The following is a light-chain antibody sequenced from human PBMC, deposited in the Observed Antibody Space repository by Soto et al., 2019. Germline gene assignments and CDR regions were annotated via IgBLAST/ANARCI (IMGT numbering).Light chain of an antibody. J-gene: IGKJ3*01. CDR1: QNTDRS. CDR3: LQSYSRVFT. CDR2: AAS. Sequence: DIQVIQSPSSLSASVGDRVTITCRASQNTDRSLNWYQQKPGKAPKLLIFAASSLPRGVPARFSGSGSGTDFTLTISSLQADDFGTYYCLQSYSRVFTFGRGTKVDF. V-gene: IGKV1-39*01.